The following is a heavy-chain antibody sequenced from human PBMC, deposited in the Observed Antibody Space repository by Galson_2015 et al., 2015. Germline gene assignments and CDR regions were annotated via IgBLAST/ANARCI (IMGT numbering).Heavy chain of an antibody. Sequence: QSGAEVKKPGESLKISCKASGYTFTTYGVSWVRQAPGQGLEWMGRISPYNDYTNYAQRLQGRLTMTTDTSTSTAYMELRSLRSDDTAVYFCARADNSADFFDYWGHGTLVTVSS. CDR3: ARADNSADFFDY. J-gene: IGHJ4*01. CDR2: ISPYNDYT. V-gene: IGHV1-18*01. CDR1: GYTFTTYG. D-gene: IGHD1-20*01.